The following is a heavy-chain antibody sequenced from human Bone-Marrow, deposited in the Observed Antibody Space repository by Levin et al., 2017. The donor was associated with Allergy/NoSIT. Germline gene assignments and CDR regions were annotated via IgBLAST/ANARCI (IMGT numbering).Heavy chain of an antibody. CDR3: AGGGYYPYYYYYYMDV. J-gene: IGHJ6*03. CDR2: INTNTGNP. Sequence: GASVKVSCKASGYTFTSYAMNWVRQAPGQGLEWMGWINTNTGNPTYAQGFTGRFVFSLDTSVSTAYLQISSLKAEDTAVYYCAGGGYYPYYYYYYMDVWGKGTTVTVSS. CDR1: GYTFTSYA. D-gene: IGHD2-21*01. V-gene: IGHV7-4-1*02.